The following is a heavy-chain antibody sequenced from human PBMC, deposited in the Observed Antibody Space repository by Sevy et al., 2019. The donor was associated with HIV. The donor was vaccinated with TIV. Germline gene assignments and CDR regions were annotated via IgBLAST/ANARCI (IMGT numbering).Heavy chain of an antibody. CDR1: GFTFSYAW. Sequence: GGSLRLSCVASGFTFSYAWMNWVRQAPGKGLEWVGRIQSKADGGTIDYAAPVKGRFTISRDDSQNTLYLQMNSLKTEDTAVYHCSTDPIILLLVTNGMDVWGQGTTVTVSS. CDR2: IQSKADGGTI. D-gene: IGHD2-8*02. V-gene: IGHV3-15*01. CDR3: STDPIILLLVTNGMDV. J-gene: IGHJ6*02.